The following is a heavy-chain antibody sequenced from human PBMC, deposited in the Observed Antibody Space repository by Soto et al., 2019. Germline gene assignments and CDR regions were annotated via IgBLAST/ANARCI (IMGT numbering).Heavy chain of an antibody. Sequence: QVPLVQSGAEVKKPGASVKVSCKASGYTFTSYAMHWVRQAPGQGPEWMGWINPGNGNARYSQKFQGRVTITRDTSASTAYMELSSLRSEDTAVYYCARDRSDYIWGSFRFTWFDPWGQGTLVTVSS. CDR2: INPGNGNA. CDR3: ARDRSDYIWGSFRFTWFDP. J-gene: IGHJ5*02. V-gene: IGHV1-3*01. D-gene: IGHD3-16*02. CDR1: GYTFTSYA.